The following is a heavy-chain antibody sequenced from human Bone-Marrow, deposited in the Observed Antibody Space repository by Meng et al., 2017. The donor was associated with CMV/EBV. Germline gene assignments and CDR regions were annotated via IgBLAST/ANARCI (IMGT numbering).Heavy chain of an antibody. D-gene: IGHD5-18*01. Sequence: KVSCKGSGYSFTSYWIGWVRQMPGKGLEWMGIIYPGDSDTRYSPSFQGQVTISADKSISTAYLQWSSLKASDTAMYYCASGIQLWLLGAFDIWVQGTMVTVSS. CDR2: IYPGDSDT. CDR3: ASGIQLWLLGAFDI. J-gene: IGHJ3*02. V-gene: IGHV5-51*01. CDR1: GYSFTSYW.